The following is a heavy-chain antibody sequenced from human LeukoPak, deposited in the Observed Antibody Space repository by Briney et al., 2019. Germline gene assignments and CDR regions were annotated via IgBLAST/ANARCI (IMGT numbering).Heavy chain of an antibody. CDR3: ARDHYESSGYYLFDY. CDR1: GYTFTSYG. J-gene: IGHJ4*02. CDR2: ISAYNGNT. D-gene: IGHD3-22*01. V-gene: IGHV1-18*01. Sequence: ASVKVSCKASGYTFTSYGISWVRQAPGQGLEWMGWISAYNGNTNYAQKLQGRVTMTTDTSTSTAYMELRSLRSDDTAVYYCARDHYESSGYYLFDYWGQGTLVTVSS.